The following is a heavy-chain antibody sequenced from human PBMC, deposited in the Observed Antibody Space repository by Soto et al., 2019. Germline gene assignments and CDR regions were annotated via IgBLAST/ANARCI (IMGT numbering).Heavy chain of an antibody. V-gene: IGHV4-39*01. CDR1: GGSIDRSNYY. Sequence: QLQLQESGPGLVKPSETLSLTCNVSGGSIDRSNYYWDWLRQPPGKGLEWIGTTYYNGNAYYNPSLKRRVSMSVATSKNQFSLKLVSVTAADTAVYYCARHFVAVVIKGWGYWGQGTLVTVSS. D-gene: IGHD3-10*01. CDR3: ARHFVAVVIKGWGY. J-gene: IGHJ4*02. CDR2: TYYNGNA.